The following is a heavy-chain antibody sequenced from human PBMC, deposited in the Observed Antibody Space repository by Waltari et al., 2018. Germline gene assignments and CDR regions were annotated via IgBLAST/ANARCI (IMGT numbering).Heavy chain of an antibody. V-gene: IGHV3-74*03. CDR2: INGDGSGT. CDR1: AFTFNTSW. J-gene: IGHJ4*02. Sequence: EVQLVESGGGLIQPGGSLRLSCAASAFTFNTSWMHWVREVPGKGLVWVSRINGDGSGTMYADSVKGRFTISRDNAKNTFYLQMNSLRVEDTAVYYCARDGAGDIDLDNWGQGTLVTVSS. CDR3: ARDGAGDIDLDN. D-gene: IGHD6-13*01.